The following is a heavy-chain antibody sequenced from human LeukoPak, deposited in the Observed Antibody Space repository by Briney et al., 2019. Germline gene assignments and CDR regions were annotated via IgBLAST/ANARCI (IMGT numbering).Heavy chain of an antibody. CDR2: IHYSGYT. Sequence: PSETLSLTYTVSGDSISSYYWSWIRQPPGRGLEWIGYIHYSGYTNYNPSLKSRVTISVDTSENQISLKLSSVTAADTAVYYCARDGDYVWGSYRYNNYFDYWGQGTLVTVSS. CDR1: GDSISSYY. D-gene: IGHD3-16*02. V-gene: IGHV4-59*12. CDR3: ARDGDYVWGSYRYNNYFDY. J-gene: IGHJ4*02.